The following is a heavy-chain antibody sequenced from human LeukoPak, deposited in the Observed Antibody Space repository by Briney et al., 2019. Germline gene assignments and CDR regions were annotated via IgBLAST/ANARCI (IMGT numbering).Heavy chain of an antibody. V-gene: IGHV4-59*01. CDR1: GGSINSYY. Sequence: SETLSLTCSVSGGSINSYYWSWIRQPPGKGLEWIGYIHYSGSTNYNPSLKSRVTISLDTSKNQFSLKLRSVTAVGTAVYYCARTSSGWYYFDYWGQGTLVTVSS. CDR2: IHYSGST. J-gene: IGHJ4*02. CDR3: ARTSSGWYYFDY. D-gene: IGHD6-19*01.